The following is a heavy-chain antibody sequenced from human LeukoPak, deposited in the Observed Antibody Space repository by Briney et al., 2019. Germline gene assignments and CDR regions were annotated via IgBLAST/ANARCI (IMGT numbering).Heavy chain of an antibody. J-gene: IGHJ6*02. V-gene: IGHV3-33*01. CDR1: GFTFSSYG. Sequence: PGGSLRLSCAASGFTFSSYGMHWVRQAPGKGLEWVAVIWYDGSNKYYADSVKGRFTIPRDNSKNTLYLQMNSLRAEDTAVYYCARDGVVVVPAATYYYYYGMDVWGQGTTVTVSS. CDR2: IWYDGSNK. CDR3: ARDGVVVVPAATYYYYYGMDV. D-gene: IGHD2-2*01.